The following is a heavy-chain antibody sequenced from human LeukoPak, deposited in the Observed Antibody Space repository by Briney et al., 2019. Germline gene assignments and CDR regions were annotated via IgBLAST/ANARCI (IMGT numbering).Heavy chain of an antibody. J-gene: IGHJ4*02. CDR3: AKKDVSYFDY. V-gene: IGHV3-30*18. CDR1: GFTFNSYG. Sequence: GGSLRLSCAASGFTFNSYGMHWVRQAPGKGLEWVAVISSDGSNKYYADSVKGRFTISRDNSKNTLYLQMNSLRAEDTAVCYCAKKDVSYFDYWGQGTLVTVSS. D-gene: IGHD2-15*01. CDR2: ISSDGSNK.